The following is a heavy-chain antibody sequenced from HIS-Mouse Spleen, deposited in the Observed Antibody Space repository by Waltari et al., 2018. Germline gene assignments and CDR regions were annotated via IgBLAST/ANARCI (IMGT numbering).Heavy chain of an antibody. D-gene: IGHD3-3*01. Sequence: QVQLQESGPGLVKPSETLSLTCTVSGGSISSYYWSWIRQPAGKGLEWIGRIDTSGRTNYNPYLKSRGTRSLDTSKNQVSLKLSSVTAADTAVYYCARDFHDFWSGYYGGDKKHDAFDIWGQGTMVTVSS. V-gene: IGHV4-4*07. CDR3: ARDFHDFWSGYYGGDKKHDAFDI. CDR2: IDTSGRT. CDR1: GGSISSYY. J-gene: IGHJ3*02.